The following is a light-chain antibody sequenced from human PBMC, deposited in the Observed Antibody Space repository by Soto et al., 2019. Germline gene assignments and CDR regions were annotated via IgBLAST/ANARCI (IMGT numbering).Light chain of an antibody. V-gene: IGKV3-20*01. J-gene: IGKJ1*01. CDR1: QSVSAGY. CDR3: QQYGDSPT. CDR2: ETS. Sequence: IVLTQSPGTLSLSPGERATLSCRASQSVSAGYFAWYQQKPGQAPRLLIYETSSRTAGTPGRFSGSGSGTDFTLTISTLEPEDFAVYYCQQYGDSPTFGQGTKVDI.